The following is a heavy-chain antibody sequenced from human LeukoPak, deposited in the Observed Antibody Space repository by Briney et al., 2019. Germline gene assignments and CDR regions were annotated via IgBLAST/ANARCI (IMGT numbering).Heavy chain of an antibody. J-gene: IGHJ2*01. D-gene: IGHD3-10*01. CDR3: ARRHGSGSYYKPDWYFDL. CDR1: GGSFSGYY. V-gene: IGHV4-34*01. CDR2: INHSGST. Sequence: SETLSLTCAVYGGSFSGYYWSWIRQPPGKGLEWIGEINHSGSTNYNPSLKSRVTISVDTSKDQFSLKLSSVTAADTAVYYCARRHGSGSYYKPDWYFDLWGRGTLVTVSS.